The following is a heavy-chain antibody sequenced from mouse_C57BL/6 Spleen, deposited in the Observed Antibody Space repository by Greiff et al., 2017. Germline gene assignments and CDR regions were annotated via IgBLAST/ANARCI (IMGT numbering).Heavy chain of an antibody. Sequence: QVHVKQPGAELVKPGASVKLSCKASGYTFTSYWMHWVKQRPGQGLEWIGMIHPNSGSTNYNEKFKSKATLTVDKSASTAYMQLSSLTSEDSAVYYCARKGYGNAMDYWGQGTSVTVSS. CDR2: IHPNSGST. D-gene: IGHD1-1*01. CDR3: ARKGYGNAMDY. V-gene: IGHV1-64*01. J-gene: IGHJ4*01. CDR1: GYTFTSYW.